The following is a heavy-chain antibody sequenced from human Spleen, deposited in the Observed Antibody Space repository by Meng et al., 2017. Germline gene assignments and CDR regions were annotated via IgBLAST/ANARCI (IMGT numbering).Heavy chain of an antibody. J-gene: IGHJ4*02. V-gene: IGHV3-74*01. Sequence: EVQLVESGGGLVQPGGSLRLSCAASGFTFSSYWMHWVRHVPGKGLVWVSHINPDGSITNYADSVKGRFTISRDDAKNTLYLQMNTLRVEDTAIYYCVRDFGGNSDYWGQGTLVTVSS. CDR2: INPDGSIT. D-gene: IGHD2-21*01. CDR3: VRDFGGNSDY. CDR1: GFTFSSYW.